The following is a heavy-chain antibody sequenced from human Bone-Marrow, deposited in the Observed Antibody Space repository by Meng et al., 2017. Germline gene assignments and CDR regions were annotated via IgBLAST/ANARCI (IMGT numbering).Heavy chain of an antibody. Sequence: ASVKVSCKASGYTFTGYYMHWVRQAPGQGLEWMGRINPNSGGTNYTQKFQGRVTMTRDTSISTAYMELTSLASEDTAVYYCTIDRFAYWGQGTLVTVSS. CDR2: INPNSGGT. CDR1: GYTFTGYY. J-gene: IGHJ4*02. V-gene: IGHV1-2*06. CDR3: TIDRFAY.